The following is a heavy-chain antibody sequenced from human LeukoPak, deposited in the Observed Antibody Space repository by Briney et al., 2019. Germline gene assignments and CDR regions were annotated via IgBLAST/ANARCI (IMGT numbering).Heavy chain of an antibody. CDR2: ISAYNGNT. CDR3: ARQAYTSGQGLRNNWFDP. CDR1: GYTFTSYG. Sequence: ASVKVSCKASGYTFTSYGISWVRQAPGQALEWMGWISAYNGNTNYAQKFQGRVTMTTHTSMSTAYMELRSLRSDDTAVYYCARQAYTSGQGLRNNWFDPWGQGSLVTVSS. V-gene: IGHV1-18*01. J-gene: IGHJ5*02. D-gene: IGHD6-19*01.